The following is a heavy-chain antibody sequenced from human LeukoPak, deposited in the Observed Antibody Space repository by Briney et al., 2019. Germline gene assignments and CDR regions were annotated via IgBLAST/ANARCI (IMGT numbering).Heavy chain of an antibody. Sequence: ASVKVSCKASGYTFIDYYMHWVRQAPGQGLEWMGIINPSGGSTSYAQKFQGRVTMTRDTSTSTVYMELSSLRSEDTAVYYCARAHAGQFDPWGQGTLVTVSS. CDR1: GYTFIDYY. CDR2: INPSGGST. V-gene: IGHV1-46*01. CDR3: ARAHAGQFDP. J-gene: IGHJ5*02. D-gene: IGHD2-2*01.